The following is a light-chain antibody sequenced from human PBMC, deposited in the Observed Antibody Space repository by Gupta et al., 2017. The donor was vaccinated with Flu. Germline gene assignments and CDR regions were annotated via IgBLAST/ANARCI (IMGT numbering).Light chain of an antibody. CDR1: QSVSSTY. J-gene: IGKJ2*03. CDR2: GAS. V-gene: IGKV3-20*01. Sequence: EIVLTQSPGTLSLSPGERATLSCRASQSVSSTYLAWYQQKPGQAPRLLIYGASRRATGIPDRFSGSGSGTDFTLAISRLEPEDFAVYYCQQDGSSPYSFGRGTKLEIK. CDR3: QQDGSSPYS.